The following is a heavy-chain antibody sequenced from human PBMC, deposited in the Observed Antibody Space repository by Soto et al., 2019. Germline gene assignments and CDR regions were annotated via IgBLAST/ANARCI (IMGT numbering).Heavy chain of an antibody. J-gene: IGHJ4*02. CDR3: ARVRDGYNLPDFDY. CDR2: IYSGGST. D-gene: IGHD5-12*01. CDR1: GFTVSSNY. V-gene: IGHV3-53*01. Sequence: EVQLVESGGGLIQPGGSLRLSCAAAGFTVSSNYMSWVRQAPGKGLEWVSVIYSGGSTYYADSVKGRFTISRDNSKNTLYLQMNSLRAEDTAVYYCARVRDGYNLPDFDYWGQGTLVTVSS.